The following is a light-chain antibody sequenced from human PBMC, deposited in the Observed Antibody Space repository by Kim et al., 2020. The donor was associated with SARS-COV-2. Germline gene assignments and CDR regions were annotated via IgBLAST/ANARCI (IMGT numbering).Light chain of an antibody. CDR1: QSISSY. J-gene: IGKJ1*01. CDR3: QQYNNWPLT. CDR2: GAS. Sequence: VSPGERATLSGRASQSISSYLAWYQQKPGQAPRLLIYGASTRATGIPATFSGSGSGTEFTLTISSLQSEDFAVYYCQQYNNWPLTFGQGTKVDIK. V-gene: IGKV3-15*01.